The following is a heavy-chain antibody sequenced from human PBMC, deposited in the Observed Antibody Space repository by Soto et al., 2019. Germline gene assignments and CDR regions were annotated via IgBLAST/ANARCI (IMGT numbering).Heavy chain of an antibody. CDR3: ARDFRRLIGPYFDY. D-gene: IGHD3-16*01. CDR2: IYYSGST. J-gene: IGHJ4*02. CDR1: GGSVSSGSYY. V-gene: IGHV4-61*01. Sequence: QVQLQESGPGLVKPSETLSLTYTVSGGSVSSGSYYWSWIRQPPGKGLEWIGYIYYSGSTNYNPSLKSRVTISVDTSKNQFSLKLSSVTAADTAVYYCARDFRRLIGPYFDYWGQGTLVTVSS.